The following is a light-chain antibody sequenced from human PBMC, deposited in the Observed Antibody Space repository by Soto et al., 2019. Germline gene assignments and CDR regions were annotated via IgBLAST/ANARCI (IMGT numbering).Light chain of an antibody. Sequence: SAASLSTYKGDRVTITCRASQSISSWLAWYQQKPGKAPKLLIYDASSLESGVPSRFSGSGSGTEFTLTISSLQPDDFATYYCQHYNSYSWTFGQRTKVAIK. J-gene: IGKJ1*01. V-gene: IGKV1-5*01. CDR1: QSISSW. CDR3: QHYNSYSWT. CDR2: DAS.